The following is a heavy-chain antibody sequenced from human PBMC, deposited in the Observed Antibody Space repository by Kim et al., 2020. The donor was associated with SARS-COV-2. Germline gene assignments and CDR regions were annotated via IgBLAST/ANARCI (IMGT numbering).Heavy chain of an antibody. J-gene: IGHJ4*02. Sequence: GGSLRLSCAASGFTFSSYAMSWVRQAPGKGLEWVSVIYSGGSSTYYADSVKGRFTISRDNSKNTLYLQMNSLRAEDTAVYYCAKNLVFGVVIIPSPFDYWGQGTLVTVSS. CDR1: GFTFSSYA. CDR2: IYSGGSST. V-gene: IGHV3-23*03. CDR3: AKNLVFGVVIIPSPFDY. D-gene: IGHD3-3*01.